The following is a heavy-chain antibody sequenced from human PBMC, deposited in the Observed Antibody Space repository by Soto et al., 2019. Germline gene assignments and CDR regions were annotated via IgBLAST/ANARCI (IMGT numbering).Heavy chain of an antibody. Sequence: QVQLVQSGAEVKKPGASVRVSCKASGFSITNYHMHLVRQAPGQGLEWMGVITPLGGATTYAQKFQGRVTMAAEMATSDVHMDLSSLRSDDTAVYYCAREIVGAISRCDALDIWGQGTIVTVSS. CDR3: AREIVGAISRCDALDI. CDR2: ITPLGGAT. J-gene: IGHJ3*02. V-gene: IGHV1-46*01. CDR1: GFSITNYH. D-gene: IGHD1-26*01.